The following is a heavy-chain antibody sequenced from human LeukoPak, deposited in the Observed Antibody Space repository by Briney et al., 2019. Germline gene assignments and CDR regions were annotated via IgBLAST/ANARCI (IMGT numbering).Heavy chain of an antibody. Sequence: GESLKISCKGSGYSFTSYWIGWVRQMPGKGLEWMGIIYPGGSDTRNSPSFQGLVTISADKSVSTAYLQWSSLKASDTATYYCARRSSGPFYYFDYWGQGTPVTVSP. CDR2: IYPGGSDT. V-gene: IGHV5-51*01. CDR1: GYSFTSYW. J-gene: IGHJ4*02. D-gene: IGHD3-22*01. CDR3: ARRSSGPFYYFDY.